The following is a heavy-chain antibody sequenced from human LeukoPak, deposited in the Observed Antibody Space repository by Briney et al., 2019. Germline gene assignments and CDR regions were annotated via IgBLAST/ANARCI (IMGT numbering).Heavy chain of an antibody. CDR1: GGSISGYY. D-gene: IGHD3-10*01. CDR2: INHSGRT. Sequence: PSETLSLTCAVYGGSISGYYWSWIRQPPGKGLEWIGEINHSGRTNYNPSLKSRLTISVDPSKNQFSQKLNSVTAPDTAVYYCAKSNGYGLVDIWGQGTMATVSS. V-gene: IGHV4-34*01. CDR3: AKSNGYGLVDI. J-gene: IGHJ3*02.